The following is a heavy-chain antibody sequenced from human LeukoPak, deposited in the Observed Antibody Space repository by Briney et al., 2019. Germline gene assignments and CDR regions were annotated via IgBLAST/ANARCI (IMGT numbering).Heavy chain of an antibody. CDR1: GFTFSSYG. CDR2: IWYDGSNK. CDR3: ARDWSQWLTLYYYYGMDV. Sequence: GRSLRLSCAASGFTFSSYGMHWVRQAPGKGLEWVAVIWYDGSNKYYADSVKGLCTISRDNSKNTLYLQMNSLRDEDTAVYYCARDWSQWLTLYYYYGMDVWGQGTTVTVSS. V-gene: IGHV3-33*01. J-gene: IGHJ6*02. D-gene: IGHD6-19*01.